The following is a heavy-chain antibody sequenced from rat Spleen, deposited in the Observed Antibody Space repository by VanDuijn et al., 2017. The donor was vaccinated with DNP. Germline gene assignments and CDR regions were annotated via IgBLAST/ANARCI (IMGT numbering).Heavy chain of an antibody. D-gene: IGHD1-5*01. CDR1: GFSLSSYS. V-gene: IGHV2-13*01. Sequence: QVQLKESGPGLVQPSETLSLTCTVSGFSLSSYSVSWVRQPSGKGLEWMGRIRANEITDYNSALNSRLSISRDTSKSQVFLKLNSLQTEDTATYYCARDIGTTSFDYWGPGVMVAVSS. CDR2: IRANEIT. J-gene: IGHJ2*01. CDR3: ARDIGTTSFDY.